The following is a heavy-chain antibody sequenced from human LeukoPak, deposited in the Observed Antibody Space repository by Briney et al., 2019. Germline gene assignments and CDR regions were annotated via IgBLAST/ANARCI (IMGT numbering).Heavy chain of an antibody. D-gene: IGHD3-3*01. J-gene: IGHJ3*02. CDR3: ARSGDYDFWSGRTDAFDI. Sequence: GASVKVSCKASGHTFTSYDINWVRQATGHGLEWMGWMNPNSGNTGYAQKFQGRVTMTRNTSISTAYMELSSLRSEDTAVYYCARSGDYDFWSGRTDAFDIWGQGTMVTVSS. CDR2: MNPNSGNT. V-gene: IGHV1-8*01. CDR1: GHTFTSYD.